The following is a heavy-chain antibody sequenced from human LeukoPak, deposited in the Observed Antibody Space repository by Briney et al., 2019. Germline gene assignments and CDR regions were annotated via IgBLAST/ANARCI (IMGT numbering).Heavy chain of an antibody. V-gene: IGHV3-30*02. CDR2: IQYDGSNQ. CDR3: ARDSATVTSTSSWFDP. Sequence: GGSLRLSCAASGFTFSDYGMHWVRQAPGKGLEWVAFIQYDGSNQFYADSVKGRFTISRDNGKNTLYLQMNSLGAEDTAVYYCARDSATVTSTSSWFDPWGQGTLVTVSS. J-gene: IGHJ5*02. D-gene: IGHD4-17*01. CDR1: GFTFSDYG.